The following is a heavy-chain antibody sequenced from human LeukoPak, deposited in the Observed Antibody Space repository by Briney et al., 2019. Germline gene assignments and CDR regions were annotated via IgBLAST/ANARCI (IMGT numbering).Heavy chain of an antibody. CDR3: ASGKMDIVVVVAANPNWFDP. CDR2: INHSGST. J-gene: IGHJ5*02. CDR1: GGSFSGYY. D-gene: IGHD2-15*01. Sequence: SETLSLTCAVYGGSFSGYYWSWIRQPPGKGLEWIGEINHSGSTNYNPSLKSRVTISVDTSKNQFSLKLSSVTAADTAVYYCASGKMDIVVVVAANPNWFDPWGQGTLVTVSS. V-gene: IGHV4-34*01.